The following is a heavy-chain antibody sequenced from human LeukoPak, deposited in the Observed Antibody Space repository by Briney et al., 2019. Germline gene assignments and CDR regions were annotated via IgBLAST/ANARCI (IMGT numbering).Heavy chain of an antibody. CDR3: ARGSPTVAGLDY. D-gene: IGHD6-19*01. V-gene: IGHV4-34*01. CDR2: INHSGST. Sequence: PSETLSLTRAVYGGSFSGYYWSWIRQPPGKGLEWIGEINHSGSTNYNPSLKSRVTVSVDTSKNQFSLKLSSVTAADTAVYYCARGSPTVAGLDYWGQGTLVTVSS. J-gene: IGHJ4*02. CDR1: GGSFSGYY.